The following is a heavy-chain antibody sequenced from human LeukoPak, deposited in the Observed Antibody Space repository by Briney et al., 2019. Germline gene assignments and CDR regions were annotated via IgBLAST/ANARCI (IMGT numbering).Heavy chain of an antibody. CDR3: ARDSSEVVTASGFDY. V-gene: IGHV1-24*01. CDR2: FDPEDGET. Sequence: GASVKVSCTVSGYTLTELSMHWVRQAPGKGLEWMGGFDPEDGETIYAQKFQGRVTMTRDTSTSTVYMELSSLRSEDTAVYYCARDSSEVVTASGFDYWGQGTLVTVSS. J-gene: IGHJ4*02. CDR1: GYTLTELS. D-gene: IGHD2-21*02.